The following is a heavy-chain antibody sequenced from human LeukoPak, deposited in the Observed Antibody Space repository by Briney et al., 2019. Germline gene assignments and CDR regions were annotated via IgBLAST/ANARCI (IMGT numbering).Heavy chain of an antibody. J-gene: IGHJ6*03. Sequence: PGGSLRLSCAASGFTFSSYGMHWVRQAPGKGLEWVAVISYDGSNKYYADSVKGRFTISRDNSKNTLYLQMNSLRAEDTAVYYCAKGRRGSYPNANYYYYYYMDVWGKGTTVTISS. V-gene: IGHV3-30*18. D-gene: IGHD3-16*01. CDR2: ISYDGSNK. CDR3: AKGRRGSYPNANYYYYYYMDV. CDR1: GFTFSSYG.